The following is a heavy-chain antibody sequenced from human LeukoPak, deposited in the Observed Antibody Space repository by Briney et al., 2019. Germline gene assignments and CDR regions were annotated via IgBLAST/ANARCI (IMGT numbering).Heavy chain of an antibody. CDR1: GGSISSYY. CDR3: ARRRLAAALYAFDI. J-gene: IGHJ3*02. D-gene: IGHD6-13*01. Sequence: PSETLSLTCTVSGGSISSYYWSWIRQPPGKGLEWIGYIYYSGSTNYNPSLKSRVTISVDTSKNQFSLKLSSVTAADTAVYYCARRRLAAALYAFDIWGQGTMVTVSS. CDR2: IYYSGST. V-gene: IGHV4-59*08.